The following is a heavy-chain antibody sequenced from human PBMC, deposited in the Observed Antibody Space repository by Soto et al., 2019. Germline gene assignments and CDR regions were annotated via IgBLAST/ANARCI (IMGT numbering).Heavy chain of an antibody. Sequence: QVQLVESGGGVVQPGRSLRLSCAASGFTFSSYAMHWVRQAPGKGLEWVAVISYDGSNKYYADSVKGRFTISRDNSKNTLYLQMNSLRAEDTAVYYCARDPLIWTPGGSSSPAWYFDLWGRGTLVTVSS. CDR1: GFTFSSYA. V-gene: IGHV3-30-3*01. J-gene: IGHJ2*01. D-gene: IGHD6-13*01. CDR2: ISYDGSNK. CDR3: ARDPLIWTPGGSSSPAWYFDL.